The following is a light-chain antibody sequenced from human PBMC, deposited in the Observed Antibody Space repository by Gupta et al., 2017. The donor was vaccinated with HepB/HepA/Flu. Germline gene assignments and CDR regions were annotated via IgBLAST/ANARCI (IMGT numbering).Light chain of an antibody. CDR1: QSVSSNY. CDR2: GAS. Sequence: EIVLTQSPGTLSLSPGERATLSCRASQSVSSNYLAWYQQKPGQTPRLLIYGASSRATGIPDRFSGSGSGTDFTLTVSRLEPEDFAVYYCQQDDSSLITFGQGTRLEIK. J-gene: IGKJ5*01. CDR3: QQDDSSLIT. V-gene: IGKV3-20*01.